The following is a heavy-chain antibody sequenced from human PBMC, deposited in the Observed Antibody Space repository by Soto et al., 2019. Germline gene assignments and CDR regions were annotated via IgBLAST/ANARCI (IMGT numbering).Heavy chain of an antibody. CDR1: GFTFSSYA. D-gene: IGHD3-9*01. Sequence: EVQLLESGGGLVQPGGSLRLSCAASGFTFSSYAMSWVRQAPGKGLEWVSAISGSGGSTYYADSVKGRFTISRDNSKKPMYMQMNSLGAEDTGVYYCAKGQRGYYDFFTGLGGGGYDYWGQGTLVTVSS. CDR3: AKGQRGYYDFFTGLGGGGYDY. CDR2: ISGSGGST. J-gene: IGHJ4*02. V-gene: IGHV3-23*01.